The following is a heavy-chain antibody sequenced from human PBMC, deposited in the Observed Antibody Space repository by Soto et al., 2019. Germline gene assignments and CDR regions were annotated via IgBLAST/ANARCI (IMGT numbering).Heavy chain of an antibody. CDR3: EHGDYGDSPPSDY. CDR1: GFSLSTSGVG. D-gene: IGHD4-17*01. V-gene: IGHV2-5*02. J-gene: IGHJ4*02. CDR2: IYWDDDK. Sequence: QITLKESGPTLVKPTQTLTLTCTFSGFSLSTSGVGVGWIRQPPGKALEWLALIYWDDDKRYSPSLKGSLTISTDTAKSHVVLTMTNRDPADTDTYSWEHGDYGDSPPSDYLGQGTLVTVSS.